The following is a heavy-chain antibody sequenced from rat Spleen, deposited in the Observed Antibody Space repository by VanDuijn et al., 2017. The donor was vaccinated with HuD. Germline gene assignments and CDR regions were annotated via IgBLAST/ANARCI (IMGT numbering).Heavy chain of an antibody. V-gene: IGHV5-25*01. Sequence: EVQLVESGGGLVQPGRSMKLSCVVSGFTFSNYYMAWVRQAPTKGLEWVASITTGGGNTYYRDSGKGRFTISRDNAKSTRYLQMDSMRSEDTATYYCTTRPYYSSLNWFPYWGQGTLVTVSS. CDR1: GFTFSNYY. D-gene: IGHD1-2*01. J-gene: IGHJ3*01. CDR2: ITTGGGNT. CDR3: TTRPYYSSLNWFPY.